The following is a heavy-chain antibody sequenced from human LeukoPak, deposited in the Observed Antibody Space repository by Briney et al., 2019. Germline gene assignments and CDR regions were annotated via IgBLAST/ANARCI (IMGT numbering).Heavy chain of an antibody. J-gene: IGHJ4*02. Sequence: GGSLRLSCAASGFTFSSYAMSWVRQAPGKGLEWVSAISGSGGSTYYADSVKGRFTISRDNSKNTLYLQMNSLRAEDTAVYYCATQRLVLSRIDYWGQGTLVAVSS. CDR1: GFTFSSYA. V-gene: IGHV3-23*01. CDR2: ISGSGGST. D-gene: IGHD6-19*01. CDR3: ATQRLVLSRIDY.